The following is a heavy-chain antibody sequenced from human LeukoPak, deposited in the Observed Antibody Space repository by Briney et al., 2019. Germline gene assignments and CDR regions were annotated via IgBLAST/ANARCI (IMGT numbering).Heavy chain of an antibody. V-gene: IGHV3-74*01. CDR3: ARDERFLEWGEDMYYYYYYMDV. D-gene: IGHD3-3*01. CDR1: GFTFSRYW. J-gene: IGHJ6*03. CDR2: INTDGSST. Sequence: GGSLRLSCAASGFTFSRYWMHWVRQAPGKGLVWVSRINTDGSSTTYADSGKGRFTISRDNAKNTLYLQMNSLRAEDTAVYYCARDERFLEWGEDMYYYYYYMDVWGKGTTVTVSS.